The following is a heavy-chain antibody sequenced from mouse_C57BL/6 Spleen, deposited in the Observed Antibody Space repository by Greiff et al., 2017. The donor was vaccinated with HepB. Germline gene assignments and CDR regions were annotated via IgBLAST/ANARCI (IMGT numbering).Heavy chain of an antibody. Sequence: VKLQQSGPELVKPGASVKISCKASGYSFTSYYIHWVKQRPGQGLEWIGWIYPGSGNTKYNEKFKGKATLTADTSSSTAYMQRSSLTSEASAVYYCARSGSHYFDYWGQGTTLTVSS. CDR1: GYSFTSYY. V-gene: IGHV1-66*01. CDR2: IYPGSGNT. CDR3: ARSGSHYFDY. J-gene: IGHJ2*01.